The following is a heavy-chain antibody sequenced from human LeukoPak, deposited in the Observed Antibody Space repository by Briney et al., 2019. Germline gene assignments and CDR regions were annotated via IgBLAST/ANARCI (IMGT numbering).Heavy chain of an antibody. CDR1: GGTFSSYA. Sequence: SVKVSCKASGGTFSSYAISWVRQAPGQGLEWMGGIIPIFGTANYAQKFQGRVTITADESTSTAYMELSSLRSEDTAVYYCARSPPDSSGYYYYYFDYWGQGTLVTVSS. V-gene: IGHV1-69*13. D-gene: IGHD3-22*01. CDR3: ARSPPDSSGYYYYYFDY. J-gene: IGHJ4*02. CDR2: IIPIFGTA.